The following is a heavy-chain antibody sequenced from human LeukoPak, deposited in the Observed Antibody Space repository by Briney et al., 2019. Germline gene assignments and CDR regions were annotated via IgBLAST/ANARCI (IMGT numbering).Heavy chain of an antibody. CDR1: GGSISSSY. CDR3: AKAGYWSGYYNPLYYMDV. CDR2: IDYSGST. V-gene: IGHV4-59*01. J-gene: IGHJ6*04. D-gene: IGHD3-3*01. Sequence: SETLSLTCTVSGGSISSSYWSWIRQPPGKGLEWIGYIDYSGSTNSNPSLKSRVTISIDTSKNQFSLNLSSVTAADTAVYYCAKAGYWSGYYNPLYYMDVWGTGTTVIVSS.